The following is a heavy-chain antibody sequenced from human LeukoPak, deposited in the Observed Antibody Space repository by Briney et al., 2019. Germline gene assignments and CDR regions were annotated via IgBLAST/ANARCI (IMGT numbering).Heavy chain of an antibody. V-gene: IGHV1-2*02. CDR1: GYTFTGYY. CDR3: ARDLVGAVDFDY. CDR2: INPNSGGT. D-gene: IGHD1-26*01. J-gene: IGHJ4*02. Sequence: ASVKVSCKGSGYTFTGYYMHGVRRAPGQGLEWMGWINPNSGGTNYAQKCQGRVTMTRDTSISTAYMELSRLRSDDTAVYYCARDLVGAVDFDYWGQGTLVTVSS.